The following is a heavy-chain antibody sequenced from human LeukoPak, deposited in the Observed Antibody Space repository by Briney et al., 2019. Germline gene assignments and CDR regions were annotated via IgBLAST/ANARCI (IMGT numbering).Heavy chain of an antibody. J-gene: IGHJ4*02. CDR2: ISAYNGNT. V-gene: IGHV1-18*01. D-gene: IGHD3-10*01. Sequence: ASVKVSCKASGYTFTSYGISWVRQAPGQGLEWMGWISAYNGNTNYAQKLQGRATMTTDTSTSTAYMELRSLRSDDTAVYYCARAATMVRGVIITPLGYWGQGTLVTVSS. CDR1: GYTFTSYG. CDR3: ARAATMVRGVIITPLGY.